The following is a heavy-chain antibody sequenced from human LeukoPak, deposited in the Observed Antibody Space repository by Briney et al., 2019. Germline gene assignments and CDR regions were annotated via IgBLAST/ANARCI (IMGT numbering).Heavy chain of an antibody. D-gene: IGHD5-12*01. V-gene: IGHV4-34*01. CDR1: GGSFSGYY. J-gene: IGHJ4*02. CDR3: ARDVVGMGGYGAYVGLPLDY. Sequence: PSETLFLTCAVYGGSFSGYYWSWIRQPPGKGLEWIGSIYYSGSTYYNPSLKSRVTISVDTSKNQFSLQLNSVAPEDTAVYYCARDVVGMGGYGAYVGLPLDYWGQGTLVTVSS. CDR2: IYYSGST.